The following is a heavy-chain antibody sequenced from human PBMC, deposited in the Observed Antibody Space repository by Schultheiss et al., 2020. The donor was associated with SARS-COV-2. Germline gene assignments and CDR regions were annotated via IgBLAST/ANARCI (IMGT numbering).Heavy chain of an antibody. CDR1: GFTFSSYA. J-gene: IGHJ6*02. CDR2: ISGSGGST. D-gene: IGHD5-12*01. V-gene: IGHV3-23*01. CDR3: AKGGATQDYYYYGMDV. Sequence: GSLRLSCAASGFTFSSYAMSWVRQAPGKGLEWVSAISGSGGSTYYADSVKGRFTISRDNSKNTLYLQMNSLRAEDTAVYYCAKGGATQDYYYYGMDVWGQGTTVTVSS.